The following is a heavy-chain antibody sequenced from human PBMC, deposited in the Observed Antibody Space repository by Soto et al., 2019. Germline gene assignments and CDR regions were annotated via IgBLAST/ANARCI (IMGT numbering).Heavy chain of an antibody. CDR2: IYYSGST. J-gene: IGHJ5*02. Sequence: QVQRQESGPGLVKPAQSLSLTCTVSGGSISSGGYYWSWIRKHPGKGLEWIGYIYYSGSTYYNPSLKSRITISVDTSNNQFSLKLNSVTAADTAVYFCAREMYNWNSFDPWGQGTLVTVSS. D-gene: IGHD1-20*01. CDR1: GGSISSGGYY. V-gene: IGHV4-31*03. CDR3: AREMYNWNSFDP.